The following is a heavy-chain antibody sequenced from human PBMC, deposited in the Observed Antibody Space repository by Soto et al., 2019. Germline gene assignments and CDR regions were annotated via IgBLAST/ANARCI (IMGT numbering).Heavy chain of an antibody. Sequence: SETLSLTCAVYGGSFSGYYWSWIRQPPGKGLEWIGEINHSGSTNYNPSLKSRVTISVDTSKNQFSLKLSSVTAADTAVYHCARGGTGYCSSTSCYSYYYYLDVWGKGTTVTVSS. V-gene: IGHV4-34*01. D-gene: IGHD2-2*01. J-gene: IGHJ6*03. CDR3: ARGGTGYCSSTSCYSYYYYLDV. CDR2: INHSGST. CDR1: GGSFSGYY.